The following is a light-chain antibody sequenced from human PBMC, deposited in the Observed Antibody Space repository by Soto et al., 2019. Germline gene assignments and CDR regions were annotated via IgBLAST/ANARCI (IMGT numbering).Light chain of an antibody. CDR3: QQYKNWPIT. V-gene: IGKV3-15*01. CDR2: AVS. CDR1: QGISKK. Sequence: IVMTQSPATLSVAPGGRVTFSCSASQGISKKVACYQHNPGQAPRLLISAVSTGATGVPARCSGSGSGTQFTLTSRSLQSEDFAVYYCQQYKNWPITFGQGTRLEIK. J-gene: IGKJ5*01.